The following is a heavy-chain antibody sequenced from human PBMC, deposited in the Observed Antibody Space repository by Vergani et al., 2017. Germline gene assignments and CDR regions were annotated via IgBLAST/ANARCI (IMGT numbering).Heavy chain of an antibody. Sequence: QVQLVESGGGVVQPGRSLRLSCAASGFPFNQYGMHWVRQAPGKGLEWVAVTWYDGNNKQYADSVKGRFTISRDKSKSTMYLQMNSLRDEDTGVYYCARDLRLLYNRFDPWGQGTLVTVSS. V-gene: IGHV3-33*01. CDR1: GFPFNQYG. CDR3: ARDLRLLYNRFDP. D-gene: IGHD1-14*01. CDR2: TWYDGNNK. J-gene: IGHJ5*02.